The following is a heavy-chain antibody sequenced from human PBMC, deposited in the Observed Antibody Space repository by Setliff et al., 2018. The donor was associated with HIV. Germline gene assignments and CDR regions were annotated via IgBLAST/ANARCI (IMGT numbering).Heavy chain of an antibody. V-gene: IGHV3-23*01. CDR3: GKEPAIWTSTYLDY. Sequence: GGSLRLSCVASGFTFSNFGMSWVRQAPGKGLEWVSGIDPSGGSTSYADSVKGRFTISRDNSKNTLYLQLNSLRAEDTAMYYCGKEPAIWTSTYLDYWGQGTLVTVSS. CDR2: IDPSGGST. CDR1: GFTFSNFG. J-gene: IGHJ4*02. D-gene: IGHD2-2*01.